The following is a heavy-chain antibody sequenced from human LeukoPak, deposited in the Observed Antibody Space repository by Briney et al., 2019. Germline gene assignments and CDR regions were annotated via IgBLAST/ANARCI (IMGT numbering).Heavy chain of an antibody. Sequence: PSETLSLTCTVSGGSINNYYWTWIRQPAGKGLEWIGRIYSSGKTNYNPSLKSRVTMSVDTSKNQFSLKLSSVTAADTAVYYCARGTAPYYYDSSGEYYYYYKDVWGKGTTVTVSS. CDR2: IYSSGKT. D-gene: IGHD3-22*01. CDR3: ARGTAPYYYDSSGEYYYYYKDV. CDR1: GGSINNYY. J-gene: IGHJ6*03. V-gene: IGHV4-4*07.